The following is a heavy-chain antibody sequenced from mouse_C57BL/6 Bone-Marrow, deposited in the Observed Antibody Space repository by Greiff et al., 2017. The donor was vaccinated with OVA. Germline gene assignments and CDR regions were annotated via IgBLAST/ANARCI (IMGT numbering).Heavy chain of an antibody. CDR1: GYTFTSYW. CDR2: IYPGSGST. Sequence: QVQLQQSGAELVKPGASVKMSCKASGYTFTSYWLTWVKQRPGQGLEWIGDIYPGSGSTNYNEKFKSKATLTVDTSSSTAYMQLSSLTSEDSAVYYCAREGTTVVAPDDWGQGTTLTVSS. V-gene: IGHV1-55*01. D-gene: IGHD1-1*01. J-gene: IGHJ2*01. CDR3: AREGTTVVAPDD.